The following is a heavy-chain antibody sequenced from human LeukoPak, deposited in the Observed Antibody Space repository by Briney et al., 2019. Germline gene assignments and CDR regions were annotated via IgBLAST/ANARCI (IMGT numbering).Heavy chain of an antibody. Sequence: GGSLTLSCAASGFTFSSYSMNWVRQPPGKGLEGVSYISSSSSTIYYADSVKGRFTISRDNAKNSLYLQMNSLRDEDTAVYYCARRHGASWADFDYWGQGTLVTVSS. CDR2: ISSSSSTI. D-gene: IGHD2-2*01. V-gene: IGHV3-48*02. J-gene: IGHJ4*02. CDR1: GFTFSSYS. CDR3: ARRHGASWADFDY.